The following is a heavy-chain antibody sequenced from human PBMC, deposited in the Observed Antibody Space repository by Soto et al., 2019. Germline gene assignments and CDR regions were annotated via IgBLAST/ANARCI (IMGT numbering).Heavy chain of an antibody. D-gene: IGHD2-15*01. Sequence: PSETLSLTCTVSGGSISSSSYYWGWIRQPPGKGLEWIGNVYYGGSTYYNPSLKSRVTISVETSKSQFSLKLSSVTAADTAVYYCAREVTDCSGGSCPDHYFDYWGQGTLVTVSS. CDR1: GGSISSSSYY. J-gene: IGHJ4*02. V-gene: IGHV4-39*07. CDR2: VYYGGST. CDR3: AREVTDCSGGSCPDHYFDY.